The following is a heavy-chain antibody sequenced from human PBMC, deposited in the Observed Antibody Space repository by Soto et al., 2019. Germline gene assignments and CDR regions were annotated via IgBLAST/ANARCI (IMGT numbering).Heavy chain of an antibody. J-gene: IGHJ6*02. CDR2: INHSGST. Sequence: SETLSLTCAVYGGSFSGYYWSWIRQPPGKGLEWIGEINHSGSTNYNPSLKSRVTISVDTSKNQFSLKLSSVTAADTAVYYCARVAAFRDTAMVTPGNYYYYYGMDVWGQGTTVTISS. CDR1: GGSFSGYY. V-gene: IGHV4-34*01. D-gene: IGHD5-18*01. CDR3: ARVAAFRDTAMVTPGNYYYYYGMDV.